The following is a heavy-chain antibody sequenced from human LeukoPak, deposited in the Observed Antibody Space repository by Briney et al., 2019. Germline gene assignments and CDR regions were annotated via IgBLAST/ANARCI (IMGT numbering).Heavy chain of an antibody. CDR2: IWYDGRTK. CDR1: GFTFTYNY. D-gene: IGHD6-19*01. CDR3: AREWGRIAVAGGPGY. Sequence: GGSLRLSCAASGFTFTYNYMNWVRQAPGKGLEWVALIWYDGRTKFHADSVKGRFTISRDNSKNTLYLQMDSLRDEDTAVYYCAREWGRIAVAGGPGYWGQGSRVTVSS. V-gene: IGHV3-33*08. J-gene: IGHJ4*02.